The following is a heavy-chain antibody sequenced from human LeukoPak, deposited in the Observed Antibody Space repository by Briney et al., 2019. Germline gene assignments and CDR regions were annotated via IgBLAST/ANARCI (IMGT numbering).Heavy chain of an antibody. CDR2: IKQDGSEK. J-gene: IGHJ4*02. CDR1: GFTFSNHW. V-gene: IGHV3-7*01. Sequence: GGSLRLSCAASGFTFSNHWMSWVRQAPGKGLEGVADIKQDGSEKYYVDSVNGRLTISRDNAKNSLYLQMNSLRGEDTAVYYCARLYTSGCFDYWGQGTLVTVSS. CDR3: ARLYTSGCFDY. D-gene: IGHD6-19*01.